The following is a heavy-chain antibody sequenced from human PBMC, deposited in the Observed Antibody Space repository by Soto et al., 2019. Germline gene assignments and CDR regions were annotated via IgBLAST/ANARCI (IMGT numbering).Heavy chain of an antibody. D-gene: IGHD1-20*01. J-gene: IGHJ6*02. Sequence: GASVKVSCKASGYTFTSYGISWVRQAPVQGLEWMGWISAYNGNTNYAQKLQGRVTMTTDTSTSTAYMELRSLRSDDTAVYYCARGAYNWNYYYYGMDVWGQGTTVTV. CDR2: ISAYNGNT. CDR1: GYTFTSYG. V-gene: IGHV1-18*04. CDR3: ARGAYNWNYYYYGMDV.